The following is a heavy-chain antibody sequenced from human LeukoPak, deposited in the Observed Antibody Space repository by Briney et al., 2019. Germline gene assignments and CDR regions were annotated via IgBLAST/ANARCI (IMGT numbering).Heavy chain of an antibody. CDR3: ARMITGTTGDAFDI. V-gene: IGHV4-34*01. CDR1: GGSFSGYY. CDR2: INHSGST. Sequence: SETLSLTCAVYGGSFSGYYWSWIRQPPGKGLEWIGEINHSGSTNYNPSLKSRVTISVDTSKNQFSLKLSSVTAADTAVYYCARMITGTTGDAFDIWGQGTMVTVSS. J-gene: IGHJ3*02. D-gene: IGHD1-7*01.